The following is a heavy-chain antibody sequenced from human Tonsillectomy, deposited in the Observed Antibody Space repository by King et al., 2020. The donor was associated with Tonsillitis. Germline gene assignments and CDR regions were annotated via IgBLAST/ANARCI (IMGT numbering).Heavy chain of an antibody. CDR3: AHRRYYYGSGSYNYGMDV. V-gene: IGHV2-5*01. J-gene: IGHJ6*02. CDR2: IYWNDDK. D-gene: IGHD3-10*01. CDR1: GFSLSTSGVG. Sequence: TLKESGPTLVKPTQTLTLTCTFSGFSLSTSGVGVGWIRQPPGKAPEWLALIYWNDDKRYSPSLKSRLTITKDTSKNQVVLTMTNMDPVDTATYYCAHRRYYYGSGSYNYGMDVWGQGTTVTVSS.